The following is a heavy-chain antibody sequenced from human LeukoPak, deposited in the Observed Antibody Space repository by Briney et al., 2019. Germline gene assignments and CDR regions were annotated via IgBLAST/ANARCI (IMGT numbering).Heavy chain of an antibody. D-gene: IGHD2-2*01. CDR3: ARGYCSSTSCNFDY. V-gene: IGHV4-4*02. CDR1: GGSISSSNW. CDR2: IYHSGST. J-gene: IGHJ4*02. Sequence: SGTLSLTCAVSGGSISSSNWWSWIRQPPGKGLEWIGEIYHSGSTNYNPSLKSRVTISVDKSKTQFSLKLSSVTAADTAVYYCARGYCSSTSCNFDYWGQGTLVTVSS.